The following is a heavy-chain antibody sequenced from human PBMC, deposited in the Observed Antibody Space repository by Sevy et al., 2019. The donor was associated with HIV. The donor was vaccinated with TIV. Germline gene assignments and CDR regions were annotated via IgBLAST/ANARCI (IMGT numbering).Heavy chain of an antibody. V-gene: IGHV3-23*01. CDR2: ISGSGRNT. Sequence: GGSLRLSCAASGFTFSTYAMNWVRQAPGKELEWVSSISGSGRNTYYADSVEGRFTISRDSSKNTLYLQMNSLRADDMAVYYCAKGFCSGGSCPRDYYYYGMDVWGQGTTVTVSS. J-gene: IGHJ6*02. D-gene: IGHD2-15*01. CDR3: AKGFCSGGSCPRDYYYYGMDV. CDR1: GFTFSTYA.